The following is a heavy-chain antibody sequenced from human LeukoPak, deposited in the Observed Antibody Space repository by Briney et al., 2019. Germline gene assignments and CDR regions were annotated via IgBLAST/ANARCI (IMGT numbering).Heavy chain of an antibody. D-gene: IGHD3-10*01. J-gene: IGHJ4*02. Sequence: WSWLRXXXXKGLDWIGYISYSGTTYYHPSLKSRVTISVDTSKNQFSLKLSSVTAADTAVYYCAREGRGSDHIDYWGQGTLVTVSS. CDR3: AREGRGSDHIDY. V-gene: IGHV4-31*02. CDR2: ISYSGTT.